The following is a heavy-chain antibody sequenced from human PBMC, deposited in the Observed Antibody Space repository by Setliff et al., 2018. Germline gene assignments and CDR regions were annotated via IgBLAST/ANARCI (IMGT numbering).Heavy chain of an antibody. CDR2: IYPGDSNT. V-gene: IGHV5-51*01. CDR3: ARQGCVSISCHYYPHYYLDF. Sequence: GESLKISCKGSGYSFTNYWIGWVRQMPGKGLEWMGIIYPGDSNTRYSPSFQGQVTISVDKSISTAYLQWSSLKASDTAIYYCARQGCVSISCHYYPHYYLDFWGKGTPVTAS. D-gene: IGHD2-2*01. CDR1: GYSFTNYW. J-gene: IGHJ6*03.